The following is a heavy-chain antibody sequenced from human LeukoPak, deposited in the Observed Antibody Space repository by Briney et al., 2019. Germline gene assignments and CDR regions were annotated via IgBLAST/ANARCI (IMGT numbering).Heavy chain of an antibody. Sequence: SETLSLTCTVSGGSISSYYWSWIRQPPGKGLEWIGEINHSGSTNYNPSLKSRVTISVDTSKNQFSLKLSSVTAADTAVYYCARQEWFRAFDYWGQGTLVTVSS. J-gene: IGHJ4*02. CDR2: INHSGST. CDR3: ARQEWFRAFDY. CDR1: GGSISSYY. V-gene: IGHV4-34*01. D-gene: IGHD3-3*01.